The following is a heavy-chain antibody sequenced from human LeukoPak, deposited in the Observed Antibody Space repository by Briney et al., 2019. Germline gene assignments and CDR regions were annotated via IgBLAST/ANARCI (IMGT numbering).Heavy chain of an antibody. CDR2: IYPGDSDT. J-gene: IGHJ4*02. CDR1: GNSFTTYW. D-gene: IGHD3-22*01. V-gene: IGHV5-51*01. CDR3: ARHYDSRVDY. Sequence: GESLKISCKVSGNSFTTYWIGWVRQMPGKGLEWMGNIYPGDSDTRYSPSFQGQVSISADKSTAFLQWSSLKASDTATYYCARHYDSRVDYWGQGTLVTVSS.